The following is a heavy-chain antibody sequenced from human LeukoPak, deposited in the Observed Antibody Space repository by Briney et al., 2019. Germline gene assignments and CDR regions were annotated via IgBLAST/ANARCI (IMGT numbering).Heavy chain of an antibody. CDR1: GFTFSSYS. CDR3: AKDLLRIYWRTFDS. D-gene: IGHD3-10*01. V-gene: IGHV3-48*04. CDR2: ISSSGSTI. J-gene: IGHJ4*02. Sequence: PGGSLRLSCAASGFTFSSYSMNWVRQAPGKGLEWVSYISSSGSTIYYADSVKGRFTISRDNAKNSLYLQMNSLRAEDTAVYYCAKDLLRIYWRTFDSWGQGALVIVSS.